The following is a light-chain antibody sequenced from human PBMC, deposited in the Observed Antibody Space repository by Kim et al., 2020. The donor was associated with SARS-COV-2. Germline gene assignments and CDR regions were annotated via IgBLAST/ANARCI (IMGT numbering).Light chain of an antibody. CDR1: SSNIGRNT. J-gene: IGLJ3*02. CDR3: AAWDDSLSGWV. V-gene: IGLV1-44*01. Sequence: QSVLTQPPSASGTPGQRVTISCSGSSSNIGRNTVNWYQQLPGTAPKLLIYSSNQRPSGVPDRFSGSKSGTSASLAISGHQSEDEADYYCAAWDDSLSGWVFGGGTQLTVL. CDR2: SSN.